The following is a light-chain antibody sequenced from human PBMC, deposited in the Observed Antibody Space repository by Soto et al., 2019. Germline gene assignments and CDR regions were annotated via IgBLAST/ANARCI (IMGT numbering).Light chain of an antibody. V-gene: IGKV1-5*01. Sequence: DIQMTQSPSTLSASVGDRVTITCRASQSISSWLAWYHQKPGKAPKLLIYDASNLQSGVPSRFSGSGSETAFTLIISRLQPDDFPTYYCQQYKTYPCPFGQGTKLDIK. J-gene: IGKJ2*02. CDR1: QSISSW. CDR2: DAS. CDR3: QQYKTYPCP.